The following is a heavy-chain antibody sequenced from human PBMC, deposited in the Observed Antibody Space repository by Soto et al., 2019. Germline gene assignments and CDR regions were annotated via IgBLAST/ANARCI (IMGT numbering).Heavy chain of an antibody. D-gene: IGHD2-21*01. V-gene: IGHV3-74*01. CDR1: GFSFSTYW. J-gene: IGHJ4*02. Sequence: GGSLRLSCAVSGFSFSTYWMHWVRQPPGKGLVWVSRINTDGSSTRYADSVEGRFTISRDNAKNTLYLRMDNLRAEDTAVYYCARDGGGNSPDYWGQGTQVTVSS. CDR2: INTDGSST. CDR3: ARDGGGNSPDY.